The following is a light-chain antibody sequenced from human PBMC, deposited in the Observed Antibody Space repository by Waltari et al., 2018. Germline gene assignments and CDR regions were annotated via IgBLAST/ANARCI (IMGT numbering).Light chain of an antibody. V-gene: IGLV6-57*02. J-gene: IGLJ3*02. Sequence: NFMLTQPHSVSASPGKTVTLSCTGTGGSIASNYVQWYLQRPGSAPNTVIYEDDHRPPGVPDRFSGSIDSSSNSAFLTISGLTTEDEADYYCQSYDSANNWVFGGGTQLTVL. CDR2: EDD. CDR1: GGSIASNY. CDR3: QSYDSANNWV.